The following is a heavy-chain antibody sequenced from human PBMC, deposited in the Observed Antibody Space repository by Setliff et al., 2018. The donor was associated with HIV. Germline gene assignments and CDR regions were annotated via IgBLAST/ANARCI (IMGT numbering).Heavy chain of an antibody. CDR3: ARASYSSGWYAVMDV. D-gene: IGHD6-19*01. V-gene: IGHV4-31*03. CDR2: IYYSGST. CDR1: GGSISSGGYY. J-gene: IGHJ6*03. Sequence: SETLSLTCTVSGGSISSGGYYWSWIRQHPGKGLEWIGYIYYSGSTYYNPSLKSRFTISRDNAKNSLYLQMNSLRVEDTAVYYCARASYSSGWYAVMDVWGKGTTVTVS.